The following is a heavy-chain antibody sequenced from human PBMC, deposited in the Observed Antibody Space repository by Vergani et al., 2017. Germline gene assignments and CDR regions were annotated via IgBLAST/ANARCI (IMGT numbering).Heavy chain of an antibody. Sequence: QVQLVESGGGVVQPGGSLRLSCAASGFTFNSYGMHWVRQAPGKGLEWVASIRSDESRRYYGDSMEGPFTISRDNSKNTLYLQMKSLRPEDTAVYYCAKEGGVYCGRGTCCPEYWGQGTLVIVSS. J-gene: IGHJ4*02. CDR3: AKEGGVYCGRGTCCPEY. CDR2: IRSDESRR. CDR1: GFTFNSYG. V-gene: IGHV3-30*02. D-gene: IGHD3-16*01.